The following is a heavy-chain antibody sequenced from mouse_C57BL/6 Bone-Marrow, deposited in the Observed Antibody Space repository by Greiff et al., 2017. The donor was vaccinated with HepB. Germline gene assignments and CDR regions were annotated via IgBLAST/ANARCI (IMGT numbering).Heavy chain of an antibody. V-gene: IGHV1-53*01. D-gene: IGHD2-5*01. J-gene: IGHJ2*01. CDR3: ARSLYSNYLYYFDY. CDR2: INPSNGGT. Sequence: QVQLQQPGTELVKPGASVKLSCKASGYTFTSYWMHWVKQRPGQGLEWIGNINPSNGGTNYNEKFKSKATLTVDKSSSTAYMQLSSLTSADSAVYYCARSLYSNYLYYFDYWGQGTTLTVSS. CDR1: GYTFTSYW.